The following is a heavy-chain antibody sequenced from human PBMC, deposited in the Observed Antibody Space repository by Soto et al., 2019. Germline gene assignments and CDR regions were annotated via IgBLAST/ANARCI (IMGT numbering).Heavy chain of an antibody. CDR1: GFTFSSYA. CDR3: AKGRYDILTPAFDY. J-gene: IGHJ4*02. V-gene: IGHV3-23*01. D-gene: IGHD3-9*01. Sequence: GGSLRLSCAASGFTFSSYAMSWVRQAPGKGLEWVSAISGSGGSTYYAESVKGRFTISRDNSKNTLYLQMNSLRAEDTAVYYCAKGRYDILTPAFDYWGQGTLVTVSS. CDR2: ISGSGGST.